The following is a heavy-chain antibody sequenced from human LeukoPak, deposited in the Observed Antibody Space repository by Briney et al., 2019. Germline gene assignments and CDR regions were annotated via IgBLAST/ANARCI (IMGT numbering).Heavy chain of an antibody. J-gene: IGHJ4*02. D-gene: IGHD6-6*01. CDR2: INHSGST. V-gene: IGHV4-34*01. Sequence: SETLSLTCAVYGGSFSGYYWSWIRQPPGKGLEWIGEINHSGSTNYNPSLKSRVTISVDTSKNQFSLKLSSVTAADTAVYYRARHTGYSSSPEYFDYWGQGTLVTVSS. CDR1: GGSFSGYY. CDR3: ARHTGYSSSPEYFDY.